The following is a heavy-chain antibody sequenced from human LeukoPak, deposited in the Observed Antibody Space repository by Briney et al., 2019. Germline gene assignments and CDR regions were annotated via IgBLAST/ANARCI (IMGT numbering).Heavy chain of an antibody. D-gene: IGHD3-22*01. CDR3: ARAAWYYYDSSGYYYFDY. V-gene: IGHV1-2*02. Sequence: ASVKVSCKASGYTFTNYHVTWVRQAPGQGLEWMGWINPKSGGANYAQKFQGRVTMTWDTSISTAYMELSRLRSDDTAVYYCARAAWYYYDSSGYYYFDYWGQGTLVTVSS. CDR2: INPKSGGA. CDR1: GYTFTNYH. J-gene: IGHJ4*02.